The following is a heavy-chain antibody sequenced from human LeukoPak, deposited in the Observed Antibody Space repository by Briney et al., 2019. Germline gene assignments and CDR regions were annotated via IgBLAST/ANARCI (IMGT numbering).Heavy chain of an antibody. D-gene: IGHD3-10*01. V-gene: IGHV3-11*03. CDR1: GFTFSDSY. J-gene: IGHJ3*02. CDR3: ARRNYYGSGDDAFDI. Sequence: GGSLRPSCAAPGFTFSDSYMSWIPQAPGKGLEMVSSISSSSSYTNYADSVKGRFTISRDNAKNSLYLQMNSLRAEDTAVYYCARRNYYGSGDDAFDIWGQGTMVTVSS. CDR2: ISSSSSYT.